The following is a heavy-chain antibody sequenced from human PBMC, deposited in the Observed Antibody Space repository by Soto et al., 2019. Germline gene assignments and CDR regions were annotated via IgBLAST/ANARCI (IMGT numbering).Heavy chain of an antibody. CDR3: AKNIPGIAAAGTKPHYYYYGMDV. J-gene: IGHJ6*02. V-gene: IGHV3-23*01. CDR1: GFTFSSYA. Sequence: HPGGSLRLSCAASGFTFSSYAMSWVRQAPGKGLEWVSAISGSGGSTYYADSVKGRFTISRDNSKNTLYLQMNSLRAEDTAVYYCAKNIPGIAAAGTKPHYYYYGMDVWGQGTTVTAP. CDR2: ISGSGGST. D-gene: IGHD6-13*01.